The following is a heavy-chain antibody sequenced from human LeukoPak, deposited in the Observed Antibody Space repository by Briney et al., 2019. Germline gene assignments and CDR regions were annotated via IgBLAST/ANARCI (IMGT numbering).Heavy chain of an antibody. V-gene: IGHV3-23*01. CDR1: GFTFSNAW. CDR2: ISGSGGST. D-gene: IGHD6-13*01. CDR3: AKASGIAAAGTRVDY. Sequence: GGSLRLSCTASGFTFSNAWMSWVRQAPGKGLEWVSAISGSGGSTYYADSVKGRFTISRDNSKNTLYLQMNSLRAEDTAVYYCAKASGIAAAGTRVDYWGQGTLVTVSS. J-gene: IGHJ4*02.